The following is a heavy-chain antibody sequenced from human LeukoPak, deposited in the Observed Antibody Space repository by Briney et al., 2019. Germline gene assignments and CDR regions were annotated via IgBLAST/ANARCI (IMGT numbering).Heavy chain of an antibody. CDR1: GFTFSSYA. CDR2: ISGSGGST. V-gene: IGHV3-23*01. Sequence: GGSLRLSCATSGFTFSSYAMSWVRQAPGKGLEWVSAISGSGGSTYYADSVKGRFTISRDNSKNTLYLQMNSLRAEDTAVYYCAKDGGEYYDILTGYYPRLYYMDVWGKGTTVTISS. J-gene: IGHJ6*03. D-gene: IGHD3-9*01. CDR3: AKDGGEYYDILTGYYPRLYYMDV.